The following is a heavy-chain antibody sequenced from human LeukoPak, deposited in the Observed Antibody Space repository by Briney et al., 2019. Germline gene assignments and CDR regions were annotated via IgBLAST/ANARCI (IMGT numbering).Heavy chain of an antibody. V-gene: IGHV5-51*01. J-gene: IGHJ3*02. CDR3: ARRGCGGDCYHDAFDI. CDR2: IYPGDSDT. CDR1: GYSFTSYW. Sequence: GESLKISCKGSGYSFTSYWIGWVRQMPGKGLEWMGIIYPGDSDTRYSPSFQGQVTISADKSISTAYLQWSSLKASDTAMYYCARRGCGGDCYHDAFDIWGQGTMVTVSS. D-gene: IGHD2-21*02.